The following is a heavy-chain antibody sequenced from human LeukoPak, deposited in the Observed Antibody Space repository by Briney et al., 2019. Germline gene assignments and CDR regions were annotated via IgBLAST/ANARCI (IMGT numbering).Heavy chain of an antibody. V-gene: IGHV1-2*02. D-gene: IGHD3-10*01. Sequence: ASVKVSCKASEYTLTAYFIHWVRQAPGQGLEWMGWINPNSGARKYAQMFQGRVTMTRDTSISTTYIELSSLRSNDTAVYYCASAAGVGSNLDYWGQGTLVTVSS. J-gene: IGHJ4*02. CDR1: EYTLTAYF. CDR3: ASAAGVGSNLDY. CDR2: INPNSGAR.